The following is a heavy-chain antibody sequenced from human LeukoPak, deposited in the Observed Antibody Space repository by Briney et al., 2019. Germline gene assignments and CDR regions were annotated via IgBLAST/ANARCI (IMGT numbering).Heavy chain of an antibody. V-gene: IGHV5-51*01. Sequence: GESPKISCQGSGYNFNSYWIGWVRQMPGKGLEWMGIIYPGDSDTSYSPSFQGQVTISANKSISTAYLQWSTLKASDTAMYFCARRIGSSRSLDFWGQGTLVTVSS. D-gene: IGHD1-26*01. CDR2: IYPGDSDT. J-gene: IGHJ4*02. CDR3: ARRIGSSRSLDF. CDR1: GYNFNSYW.